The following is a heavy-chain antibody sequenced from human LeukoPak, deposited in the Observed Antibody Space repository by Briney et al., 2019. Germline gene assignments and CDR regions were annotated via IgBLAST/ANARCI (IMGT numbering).Heavy chain of an antibody. J-gene: IGHJ4*02. CDR3: ARNIHCSSTSCPIDY. V-gene: IGHV5-51*01. CDR2: IYPGDSDT. CDR1: GYSFTSYW. D-gene: IGHD2-2*01. Sequence: VESLKISCKGSGYSFTSYWIGWVRQMPGKGLEWMGIIYPGDSDTRYSPSFQGQVTISADKSISTAYLQWSSLKASDTAMYYCARNIHCSSTSCPIDYWGQGTLVIVSS.